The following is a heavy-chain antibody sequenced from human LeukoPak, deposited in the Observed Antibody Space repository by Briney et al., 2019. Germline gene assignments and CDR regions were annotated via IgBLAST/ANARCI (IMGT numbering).Heavy chain of an antibody. CDR1: GGTFRSYA. CDR2: IIPIFGTA. CDR3: ARWQQQLTHFDY. D-gene: IGHD6-13*01. J-gene: IGHJ4*02. Sequence: SVKVSCKASGGTFRSYAISWVRQAPGQGLEWMGGIIPIFGTANYAQKFQGRVTITADESTSTAYMELSSLRSEDTAVYYCARWQQQLTHFDYWGQGTLVTVSS. V-gene: IGHV1-69*13.